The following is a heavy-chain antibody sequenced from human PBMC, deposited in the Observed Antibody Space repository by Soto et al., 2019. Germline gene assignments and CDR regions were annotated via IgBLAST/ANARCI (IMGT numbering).Heavy chain of an antibody. D-gene: IGHD3-3*01. Sequence: SETLSLTCTVSGGSISGYYWSWIRQPPGKGLEWIGYMFYSGSTKYNPSLRSRVTMSVDTSKNQVSLKLTSVTAADTALYYCARASTLFGPVLRDSGQGSLVTVSS. CDR1: GGSISGYY. CDR2: MFYSGST. CDR3: ARASTLFGPVLRD. J-gene: IGHJ4*02. V-gene: IGHV4-59*08.